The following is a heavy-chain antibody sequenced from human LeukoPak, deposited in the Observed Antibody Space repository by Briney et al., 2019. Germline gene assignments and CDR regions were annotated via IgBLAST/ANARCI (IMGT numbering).Heavy chain of an antibody. J-gene: IGHJ4*02. CDR3: ARDLRRGSSSWYVSGGDY. CDR2: ITAYNDNT. V-gene: IGHV1-18*01. Sequence: GSVKVSCKASGYTFTSYGISWVRQAPGQGLEWMGWITAYNDNTYYAQKLQGRVTMTTDTSTSTAYMELRSLRSDDTAVYYCARDLRRGSSSWYVSGGDYWGQGTLVTVSS. CDR1: GYTFTSYG. D-gene: IGHD6-13*01.